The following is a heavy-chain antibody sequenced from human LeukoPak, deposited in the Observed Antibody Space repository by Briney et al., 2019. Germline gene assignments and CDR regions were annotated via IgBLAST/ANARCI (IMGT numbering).Heavy chain of an antibody. CDR1: GGSTSSSSYY. Sequence: PLETLSLTCTVSGGSTSSSSYYWGWLRQPPGKGLVWIGSIYYSGSTYDTPSLARRFTLSDDTAKSQFSLMLSSVTAADTAVYYCARGLMTAAATFDYWGQGTLVTVSS. CDR3: ARGLMTAAATFDY. CDR2: IYYSGST. V-gene: IGHV4-39*01. D-gene: IGHD6-13*01. J-gene: IGHJ4*02.